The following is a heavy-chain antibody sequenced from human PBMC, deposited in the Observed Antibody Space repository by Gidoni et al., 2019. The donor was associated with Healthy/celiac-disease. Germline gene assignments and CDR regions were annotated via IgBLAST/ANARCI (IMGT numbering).Heavy chain of an antibody. CDR1: RYTFTSYA. D-gene: IGHD2-2*01. CDR3: ARVSPAVPAANHPGHFFDY. J-gene: IGHJ4*02. V-gene: IGHV1-3*01. CDR2: INAGNGNT. Sequence: QVQLVQSGAEVKKPGASVKVSCKASRYTFTSYAMHWVRQAPGQRLEWMGWINAGNGNTKYSQKFQGRVTITRDTSASTAYMELSSLRSEDTAVYYCARVSPAVPAANHPGHFFDYWGQGTLVTVSP.